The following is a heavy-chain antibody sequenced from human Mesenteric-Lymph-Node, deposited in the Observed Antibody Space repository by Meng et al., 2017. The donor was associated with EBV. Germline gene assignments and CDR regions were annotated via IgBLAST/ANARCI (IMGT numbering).Heavy chain of an antibody. V-gene: IGHV4-4*02. Sequence: QVQLQESGPGLVRPSGTLSLTCAVSGGSISSGNWWRWVRQPPGKGLEWIGEIIHGGSPSYNPSLKSRVTISIDTSKNQLSLMLSSVTAADTAVYYCARGVYYGDYAFGYWGQGTLVTVSS. CDR3: ARGVYYGDYAFGY. J-gene: IGHJ4*02. CDR2: IIHGGSP. CDR1: GGSISSGNW. D-gene: IGHD4-17*01.